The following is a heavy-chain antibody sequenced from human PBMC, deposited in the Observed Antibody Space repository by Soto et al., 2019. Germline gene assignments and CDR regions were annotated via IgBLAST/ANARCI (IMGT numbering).Heavy chain of an antibody. CDR2: ISYDGSNK. CDR1: GFTFSSYA. Sequence: PGGSLRLSCAASGFTFSSYAMHWVRQAPGKGLEWVAVISYDGSNKYYADSVKGRFTISRDNSKNTLYLQMNSLRAEDTAVYYCARSPRGSSWHALKTGRGPGYYYCMDVRGPATTVTVSS. CDR3: ARSPRGSSWHALKTGRGPGYYYCMDV. V-gene: IGHV3-30-3*01. J-gene: IGHJ6*02. D-gene: IGHD6-13*01.